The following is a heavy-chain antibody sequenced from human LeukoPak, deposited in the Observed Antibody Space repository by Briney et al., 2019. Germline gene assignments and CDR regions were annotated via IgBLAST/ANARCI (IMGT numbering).Heavy chain of an antibody. CDR3: ARVWIFYDSSGYRNWFDP. CDR1: GGSISSYY. V-gene: IGHV4-59*01. Sequence: SETLSLTCTVSGGSISSYYWSWIRQPPGKGLEWIGYIYYSGSTNYNPSLKSRVTISVDTSKNQFSLKLSSVTAADTAVYYCARVWIFYDSSGYRNWFDPWGQGTMVTVSS. J-gene: IGHJ5*01. D-gene: IGHD3-22*01. CDR2: IYYSGST.